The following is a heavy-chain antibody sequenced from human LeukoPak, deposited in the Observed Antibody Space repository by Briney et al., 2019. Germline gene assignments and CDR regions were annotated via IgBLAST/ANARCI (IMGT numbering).Heavy chain of an antibody. Sequence: ASVKVSCKASGYTSTSYDINWVRQATGQGLEWMGWMNPSSGNTGYAQKFQGRVTMTRDTSISTAYMELSSLRSEDTAMYYCARGADGYGSPDPFDNWGQGTVVTVSS. CDR2: MNPSSGNT. J-gene: IGHJ4*02. D-gene: IGHD5-24*01. V-gene: IGHV1-8*01. CDR1: GYTSTSYD. CDR3: ARGADGYGSPDPFDN.